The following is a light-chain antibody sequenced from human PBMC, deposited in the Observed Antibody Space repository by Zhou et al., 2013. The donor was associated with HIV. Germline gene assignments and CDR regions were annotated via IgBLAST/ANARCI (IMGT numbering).Light chain of an antibody. J-gene: IGKJ5*01. CDR1: QSFSSTY. Sequence: EIVLTQSPGTLSLSPGERATLSCRASQSFSSTYLAWYQQKPGQAPRLLIYGASTRATGIPDRFSGSGSGTDFTLTISRLEPEDFAVYYCQHYGDSRITFGQGTRLEIK. CDR2: GAS. V-gene: IGKV3-20*01. CDR3: QHYGDSRIT.